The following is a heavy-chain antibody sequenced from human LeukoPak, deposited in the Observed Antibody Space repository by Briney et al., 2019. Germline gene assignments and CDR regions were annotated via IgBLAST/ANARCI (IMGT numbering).Heavy chain of an antibody. CDR2: IYSGGST. CDR1: AFTFSSYS. V-gene: IGHV3-53*01. J-gene: IGHJ4*02. Sequence: GGSLRLSCAASAFTFSSYSMSWVRQAPGKGLEWVSVIYSGGSTYYADSVKGRFTISRDNSKNTLYLQMDSLRAEDTAVYYCARDRAYGDYYFDYWGQGTLVTVSS. CDR3: ARDRAYGDYYFDY. D-gene: IGHD4-17*01.